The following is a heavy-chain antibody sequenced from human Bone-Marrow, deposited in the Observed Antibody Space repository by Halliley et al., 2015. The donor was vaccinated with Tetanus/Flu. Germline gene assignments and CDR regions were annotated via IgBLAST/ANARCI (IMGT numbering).Heavy chain of an antibody. J-gene: IGHJ6*02. Sequence: SLRLSCAASGFTFRSYWMSWVRQAPGKGLEWVANIKQDGSEKYCVDSVKGRSTISRDNAKNSLYLQMNSLRAEDTAVYYCAREKTAAVVIDYYYYGMDVWGQGTTVTVSS. CDR2: IKQDGSEK. CDR1: GFTFRSYW. D-gene: IGHD3-22*01. CDR3: AREKTAAVVIDYYYYGMDV. V-gene: IGHV3-7*01.